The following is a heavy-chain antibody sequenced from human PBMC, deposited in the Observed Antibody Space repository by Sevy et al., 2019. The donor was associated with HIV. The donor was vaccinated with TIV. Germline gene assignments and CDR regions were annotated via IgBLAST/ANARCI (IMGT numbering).Heavy chain of an antibody. D-gene: IGHD3-10*01. V-gene: IGHV3-21*01. CDR3: ARDRDGSGSSGGYGMDV. Sequence: GSLRLSCFRSGITFSYYSMNWVRQAPGKGLEWVSSISSSSSNIFYADSVKGRFTISRDNAKKSLYLQMNSLRAEDTAVYYCARDRDGSGSSGGYGMDVWGQGTTVTVSS. J-gene: IGHJ6*02. CDR2: ISSSSSNI. CDR1: GITFSYYS.